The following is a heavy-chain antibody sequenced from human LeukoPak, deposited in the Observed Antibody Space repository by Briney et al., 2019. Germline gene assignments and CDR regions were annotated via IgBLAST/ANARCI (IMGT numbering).Heavy chain of an antibody. V-gene: IGHV4-59*08. CDR2: IYYSGST. CDR3: ARGARAGYNLEPFDY. J-gene: IGHJ4*02. D-gene: IGHD5-24*01. CDR1: GGSMSSYY. Sequence: PSETLSLTCTVSGGSMSSYYWSLIRQPPGKGLKWIGYIYYSGSTKYNPSLKSRVTISVDTSKNQFSLKLSSVTAADTAVYYCARGARAGYNLEPFDYWGQGTLVTVSS.